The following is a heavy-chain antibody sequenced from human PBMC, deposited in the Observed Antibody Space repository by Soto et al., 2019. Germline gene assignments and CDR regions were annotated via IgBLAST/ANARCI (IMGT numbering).Heavy chain of an antibody. D-gene: IGHD2-21*02. Sequence: PSETLSLTCSVSGASVRSSRFYWGWIRQTPGKGLEWIGSIVSSGAMHPNPSLRGRIDISLDSSQNKLSLDLFSVTAADTSVYYCARQETASGYHYLSHFGQWGQGILVTVS. CDR1: GASVRSSRFY. CDR2: IVSSGAM. V-gene: IGHV4-39*01. CDR3: ARQETASGYHYLSHFGQ. J-gene: IGHJ4*02.